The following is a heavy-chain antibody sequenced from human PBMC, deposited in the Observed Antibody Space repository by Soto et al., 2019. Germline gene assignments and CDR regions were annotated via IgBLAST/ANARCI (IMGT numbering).Heavy chain of an antibody. D-gene: IGHD1-26*01. Sequence: ASVKVPCKASGGTFSSYAISWVRQAPGQGLEWMGGIIPIFGTANYAQKFQGRVTITADESTSTAYMELSSLRSEDTAVYYCASAGSYYYGMDVWGQGTTVTVSS. CDR3: ASAGSYYYGMDV. CDR2: IIPIFGTA. J-gene: IGHJ6*02. CDR1: GGTFSSYA. V-gene: IGHV1-69*13.